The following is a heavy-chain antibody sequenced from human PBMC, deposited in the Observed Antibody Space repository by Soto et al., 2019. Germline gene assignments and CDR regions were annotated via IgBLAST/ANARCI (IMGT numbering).Heavy chain of an antibody. CDR2: IYYSGST. D-gene: IGHD6-13*01. Sequence: QVQLQESGPGLVKPSQTLSLTCTVSGGSISSGGYYWSWIRQHPGKGLEWIGYIYYSGSTYYNPSLKSRVTISVDTSKNQFALKLSSVTAADTAVYYCASDLLGHSSPGAYYYYGMDVWGQGTTVTVSS. J-gene: IGHJ6*02. CDR3: ASDLLGHSSPGAYYYYGMDV. CDR1: GGSISSGGYY. V-gene: IGHV4-31*03.